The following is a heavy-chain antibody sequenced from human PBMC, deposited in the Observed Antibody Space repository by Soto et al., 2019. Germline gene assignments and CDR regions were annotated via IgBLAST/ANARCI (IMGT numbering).Heavy chain of an antibody. CDR2: INPNSGGT. Sequence: GASVKVSCKASGYTFTGYYMHWVRQAPGQGLEWMGWINPNSGGTKYAQKFHGRVTMTRDTSISTAYMELSRLRSDDTAVYYCARDLVTYDDSSGYHFDYWGQGTLGTSPQ. CDR3: ARDLVTYDDSSGYHFDY. CDR1: GYTFTGYY. V-gene: IGHV1-2*02. D-gene: IGHD3-22*01. J-gene: IGHJ4*02.